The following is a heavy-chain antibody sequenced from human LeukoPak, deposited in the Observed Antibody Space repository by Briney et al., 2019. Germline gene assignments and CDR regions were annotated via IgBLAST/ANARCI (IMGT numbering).Heavy chain of an antibody. CDR3: ARQSTPHGNFDY. CDR1: GFTLTNYA. Sequence: GGSLRLSCAASGFTLTNYAMHRVRQPAGEGLEWVSALGTAGDTFYPGSVKGRFSISRDNAKKSLFLQMNSLRVEDTAIYCCARQSTPHGNFDYWGQGTLVTVSS. CDR2: LGTAGDT. J-gene: IGHJ4*02. D-gene: IGHD5-24*01. V-gene: IGHV3-13*01.